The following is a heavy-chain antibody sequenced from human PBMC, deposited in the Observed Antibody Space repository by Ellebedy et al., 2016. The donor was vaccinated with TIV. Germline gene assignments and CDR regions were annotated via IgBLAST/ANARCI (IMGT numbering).Heavy chain of an antibody. CDR2: ISVDGRAV. J-gene: IGHJ3*02. D-gene: IGHD6-19*01. V-gene: IGHV3-30*03. CDR3: VRGWYSSGHCDVFAM. CDR1: GFTFSDSV. Sequence: GGSLRLXXVGFGFTFSDSVMHWARHDPGKGLDWVAGISVDGRAVHYPDSVKGRFTISRDNAQNTVYLQMNSLRLEDTAVYYCVRGWYSSGHCDVFAMWGQGTIVTVSS.